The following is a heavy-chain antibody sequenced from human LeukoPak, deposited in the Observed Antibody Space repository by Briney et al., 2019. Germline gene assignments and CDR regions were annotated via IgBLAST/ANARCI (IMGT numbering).Heavy chain of an antibody. CDR2: ISSSGSTI. CDR1: GFTFSDYY. CDR3: AIYPTHIRYIVATM. Sequence: GGSLRLSCAASGFTFSDYYMSWIRQAPGKGLEWVSYISSSGSTIYYADSVKGRFTISRDNAKNSLYLQMNSLRAEDTAVYYCAIYPTHIRYIVATMWGQGTLVTVSP. V-gene: IGHV3-11*01. D-gene: IGHD5-12*01. J-gene: IGHJ4*02.